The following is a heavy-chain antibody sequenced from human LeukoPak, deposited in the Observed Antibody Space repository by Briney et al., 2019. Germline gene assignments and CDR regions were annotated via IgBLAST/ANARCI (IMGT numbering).Heavy chain of an antibody. Sequence: GRSLRLSCAASGFTFSSYAMHWVRQAPGKGLEWVAVISYDGSNKYYADSVKGRFTISRDNSKNTLYLQMNSLRAEDTAVYYCARDGSSSSAAVPIDYWGQGTLVTVSS. V-gene: IGHV3-30-3*01. D-gene: IGHD6-6*01. J-gene: IGHJ4*02. CDR2: ISYDGSNK. CDR1: GFTFSSYA. CDR3: ARDGSSSSAAVPIDY.